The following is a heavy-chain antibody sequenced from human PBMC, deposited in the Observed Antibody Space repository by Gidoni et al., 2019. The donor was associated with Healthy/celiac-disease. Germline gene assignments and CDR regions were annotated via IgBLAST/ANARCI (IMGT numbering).Heavy chain of an antibody. CDR3: AHSRARYDFWSGYYTLLYAFDI. D-gene: IGHD3-3*01. CDR2: IYWNDDK. V-gene: IGHV2-5*01. J-gene: IGHJ3*02. Sequence: QITLKESGPTLVKPTQTLTLTCTFSGFSLSTSGVGVGWIRQPPGKALEWLALIYWNDDKRYSPSLKSRLTITKDTSKNQVVLTMTNMDPVDTATYYCAHSRARYDFWSGYYTLLYAFDIWGQGTMVTVSS. CDR1: GFSLSTSGVG.